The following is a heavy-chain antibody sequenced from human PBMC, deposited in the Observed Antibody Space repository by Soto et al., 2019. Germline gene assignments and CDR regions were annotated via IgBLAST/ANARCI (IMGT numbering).Heavy chain of an antibody. J-gene: IGHJ4*02. CDR3: TRRGDDYGDVTFDY. V-gene: IGHV3-73*01. CDR2: IRSKANSYAT. Sequence: GGSLRLSCAASGFTFSGSAMHWVRQASGKGLEWVGRIRSKANSYATAYAASVKGRFTISRDDSKNTAYLQMNSLKTEDTAVYYCTRRGDDYGDVTFDYWGQGTLVTVSS. D-gene: IGHD4-17*01. CDR1: GFTFSGSA.